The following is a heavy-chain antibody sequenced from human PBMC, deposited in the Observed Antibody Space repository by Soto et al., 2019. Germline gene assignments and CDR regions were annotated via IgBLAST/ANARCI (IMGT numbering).Heavy chain of an antibody. CDR2: IYYTGIT. CDR1: GGSVSSGSYR. D-gene: IGHD3-3*01. J-gene: IGHJ6*02. Sequence: SETLSLTCTVSGGSVSSGSYRWSWIRQSPGKGLEWFGYIYYTGITNYNPSLKRRVMISVDTSKNQFFLKLTSMTAADTALYFCARLQFYDFGSGSVTMDVWGQGTTVTVSS. CDR3: ARLQFYDFGSGSVTMDV. V-gene: IGHV4-61*01.